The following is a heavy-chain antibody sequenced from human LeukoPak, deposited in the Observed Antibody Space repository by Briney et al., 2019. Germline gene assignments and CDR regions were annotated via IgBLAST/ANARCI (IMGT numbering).Heavy chain of an antibody. CDR2: MYYSGTT. D-gene: IGHD1-14*01. CDR1: GDSMSGYY. Sequence: SETLSLTCSVSGDSMSGYYWSWIRQPPGKGLEWIGYMYYSGTTNYNPSLKSRVTISADTSKNHFSLKLYSVTAADTAVYYCARHDNYPGFGRGFDPWGQGFLVTVTS. J-gene: IGHJ5*02. CDR3: ARHDNYPGFGRGFDP. V-gene: IGHV4-59*08.